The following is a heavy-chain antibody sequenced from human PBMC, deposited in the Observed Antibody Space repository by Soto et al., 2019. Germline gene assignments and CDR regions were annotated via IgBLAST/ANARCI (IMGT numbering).Heavy chain of an antibody. CDR3: ARALTVGATVDY. CDR2: INPGNDNT. V-gene: IGHV1-3*01. D-gene: IGHD1-26*01. CDR1: GYTFTSFP. J-gene: IGHJ4*02. Sequence: ASVKVSCKASGYTFTSFPIHWVRQAPGQRLEWMGWINPGNDNTRYSQKFQGRVTITRDTSASTVYMELSSLRSEDTAVYYCARALTVGATVDYWGQGTLVTVSS.